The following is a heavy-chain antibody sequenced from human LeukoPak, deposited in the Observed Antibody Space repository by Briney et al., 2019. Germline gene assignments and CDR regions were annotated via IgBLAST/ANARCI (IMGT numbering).Heavy chain of an antibody. CDR1: GGSISSSSYY. CDR2: IYYSGST. V-gene: IGHV4-39*06. CDR3: ARDSGVNYLTIYYYYYYMDV. J-gene: IGHJ6*03. Sequence: SETLSLTCTVSGGSISSSSYYWGWIRQPPGKGLEWIGSIYYSGSTYYNPSLKSRVTISVDTSKNQFPLKLSSVTAADTAVYYCARDSGVNYLTIYYYYYYMDVWGKGTTVTVSS. D-gene: IGHD1-7*01.